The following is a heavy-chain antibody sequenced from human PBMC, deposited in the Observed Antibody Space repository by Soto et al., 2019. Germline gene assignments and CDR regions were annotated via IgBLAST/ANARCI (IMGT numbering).Heavy chain of an antibody. V-gene: IGHV3-43*01. CDR3: AKDIGSSSWVYFDY. Sequence: GGSLRLSCAASGFTFDDYTMHWVRQAPGKGLEWVSLISWDGGSTYYADSVKGRFTISRDNSKNSLYLQMNSLRTEDTALYYCAKDIGSSSWVYFDYWGQGTLVTVSS. CDR1: GFTFDDYT. D-gene: IGHD6-13*01. J-gene: IGHJ4*02. CDR2: ISWDGGST.